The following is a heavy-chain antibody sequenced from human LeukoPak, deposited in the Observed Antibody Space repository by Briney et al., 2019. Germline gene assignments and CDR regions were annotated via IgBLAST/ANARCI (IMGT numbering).Heavy chain of an antibody. CDR1: GFTFSSYG. CDR3: AKARTTGTTNYYYYMDV. CDR2: IRYDGSNK. J-gene: IGHJ6*03. D-gene: IGHD1-1*01. V-gene: IGHV3-30*02. Sequence: PGGSLRLSCAASGFTFSSYGMHWVRQAPGKGLEWVAFIRYDGSNKYYADSVKGRFTISRDNSKNTLYLQMNSLRAEDTAVYYCAKARTTGTTNYYYYMDVWGKGTTVTVSS.